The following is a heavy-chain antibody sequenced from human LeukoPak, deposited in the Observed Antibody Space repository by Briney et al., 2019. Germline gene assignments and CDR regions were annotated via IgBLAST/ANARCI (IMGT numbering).Heavy chain of an antibody. J-gene: IGHJ5*02. D-gene: IGHD6-13*01. CDR3: ARALAAAGIRWFDP. CDR2: IYYSGST. V-gene: IGHV4-59*08. CDR1: GGSISSYY. Sequence: SETLSLTCTVSGGSISSYYWSWIRQPPGKGLEWIGYIYYSGSTNYNPSLKSRVTISVDTSKNQFSLKLSSVTAADTAVYYCARALAAAGIRWFDPWGQGTLATVSS.